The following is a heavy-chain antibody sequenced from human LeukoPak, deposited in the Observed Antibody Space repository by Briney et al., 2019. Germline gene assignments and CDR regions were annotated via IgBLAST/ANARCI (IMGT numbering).Heavy chain of an antibody. CDR1: GFTYSSYA. CDR3: AKRLAVAGDY. D-gene: IGHD6-19*01. CDR2: TGASGDST. Sequence: GRSLRLSCAASGFTYSSYAMSWVRQAPGKGLEWVSSTGASGDSTFYADSVKGRFTISRDNSKNTLYLQMSSLRADDTAIHFCAKRLAVAGDYWGQGTLVTVSS. V-gene: IGHV3-23*01. J-gene: IGHJ4*02.